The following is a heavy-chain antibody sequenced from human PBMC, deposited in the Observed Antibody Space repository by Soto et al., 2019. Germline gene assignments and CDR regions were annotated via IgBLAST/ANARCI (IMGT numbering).Heavy chain of an antibody. D-gene: IGHD4-4*01. Sequence: QVQLVESGGGVVQPGRSLRLSCAASGFTFSSYGMHWVRQAPGKGLEWVAVISYDGSNKYYADSVKGRFTISRDNSKNTLYLQMNSLRAEDTAVYYCAKDLQGVDYWGQGTLVTDSS. CDR1: GFTFSSYG. CDR2: ISYDGSNK. V-gene: IGHV3-30*18. J-gene: IGHJ4*02. CDR3: AKDLQGVDY.